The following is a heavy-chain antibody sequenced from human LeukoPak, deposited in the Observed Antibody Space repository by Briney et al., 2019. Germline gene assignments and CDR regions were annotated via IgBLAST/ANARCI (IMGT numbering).Heavy chain of an antibody. CDR2: IKSKADGGTA. D-gene: IGHD6-13*01. CDR3: TTGPYSSSWYWFY. V-gene: IGHV3-15*01. CDR1: GFTFSNAW. Sequence: KSGGSLRLSCAASGFTFSNAWMSWVRQAPGKGLEWVGRIKSKADGGTADYAAPVKGRFIISRDDSKHTLYLQMDSLKTEDTALYYCTTGPYSSSWYWFYWGQGTLVTVSS. J-gene: IGHJ4*02.